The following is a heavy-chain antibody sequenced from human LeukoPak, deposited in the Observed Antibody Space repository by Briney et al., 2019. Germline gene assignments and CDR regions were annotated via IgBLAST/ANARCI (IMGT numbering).Heavy chain of an antibody. J-gene: IGHJ1*01. CDR1: GFTFSSYG. CDR3: AKDRGGYYDSSGYYWPGYFQH. D-gene: IGHD3-22*01. V-gene: IGHV3-30*02. CDR2: IRYDGSNK. Sequence: PGGSLRLSCAASGFTFSSYGMHWVRQAPGKGLEWVAFIRYDGSNKYYADSVKGRLTISRDNSKNTLYLQMNSLRAEDTAVYYCAKDRGGYYDSSGYYWPGYFQHWGQGTLVTVSS.